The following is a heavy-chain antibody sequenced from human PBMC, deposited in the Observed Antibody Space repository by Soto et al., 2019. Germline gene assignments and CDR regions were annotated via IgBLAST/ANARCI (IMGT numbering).Heavy chain of an antibody. V-gene: IGHV3-74*01. CDR1: GFTFSSYW. J-gene: IGHJ4*02. Sequence: GGSLRLSCAASGFTFSSYWMHWVRQAPGKGLVWVSRINSDGSSTSYADSVKGRFTISRDNAKNTLYLQMNSLRAEDTAVYYCARDWYAGYSSSWYEYWGQGTLVTVSS. CDR3: ARDWYAGYSSSWYEY. CDR2: INSDGSST. D-gene: IGHD6-13*01.